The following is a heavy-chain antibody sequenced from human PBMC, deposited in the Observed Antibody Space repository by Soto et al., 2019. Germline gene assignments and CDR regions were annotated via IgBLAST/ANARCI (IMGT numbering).Heavy chain of an antibody. CDR1: GFTFSSYA. D-gene: IGHD3-10*01. CDR3: AGPLLYGSGSYYVHYYGMDV. Sequence: EVPLLESGGGLVQPGGSLRLSCAASGFTFSSYAMSWVRQAPGKGLEWVSAISGSGGSTYYADSVKGRFTISRDNSKNTLYLQMNSLRAEDTAVYYCAGPLLYGSGSYYVHYYGMDVWGQGTTVTVSS. V-gene: IGHV3-23*01. CDR2: ISGSGGST. J-gene: IGHJ6*02.